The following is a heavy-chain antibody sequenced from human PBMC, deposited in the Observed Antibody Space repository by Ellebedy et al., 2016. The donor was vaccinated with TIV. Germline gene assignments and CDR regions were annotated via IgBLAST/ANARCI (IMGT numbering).Heavy chain of an antibody. CDR1: GFTFSSYA. J-gene: IGHJ4*02. V-gene: IGHV3-23*01. CDR2: ISVSGGTT. CDR3: ARDKREGGFGV. Sequence: PGGSLRLSCAASGFTFSSYAMSWVRQAPGKGLEWVSAISVSGGTTYYADSVKGRFTISSDDAQNSLYRQMDSLRAEDTAVYYCARDKREGGFGVWGQGTLVTVSS. D-gene: IGHD3-3*01.